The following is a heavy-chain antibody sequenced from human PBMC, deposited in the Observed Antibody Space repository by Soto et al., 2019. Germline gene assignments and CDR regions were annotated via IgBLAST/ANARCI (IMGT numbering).Heavy chain of an antibody. CDR2: IWYDGSNK. J-gene: IGHJ4*02. V-gene: IGHV3-33*01. CDR1: GFTFTSYG. D-gene: IGHD3-3*01. Sequence: QMHLVESGGGVVQPGRSLTLSCVASGFTFTSYGIHWVRQAPGKGLEWVAVIWYDGSNKYYGDSVKGRFSISRDNSKNTVYIQMNSLRAEDTAVYYCARDRRFLEGLDYWGQGTLVSVSS. CDR3: ARDRRFLEGLDY.